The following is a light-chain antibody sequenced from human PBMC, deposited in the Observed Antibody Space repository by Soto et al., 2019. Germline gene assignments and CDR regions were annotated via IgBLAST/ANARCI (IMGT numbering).Light chain of an antibody. CDR3: QSYDSSNVV. J-gene: IGLJ2*01. CDR1: SGSIASNY. CDR2: EDN. Sequence: NFMLTQPHSVSEYPGKTVTISCTGSSGSIASNYVQWYQQRPGSAPTTVIYEDNQRPFGVPDRFSGSIDSSSNSASLTISRLRTEDEADYYCQSYDSSNVVFGGGTKLTVL. V-gene: IGLV6-57*02.